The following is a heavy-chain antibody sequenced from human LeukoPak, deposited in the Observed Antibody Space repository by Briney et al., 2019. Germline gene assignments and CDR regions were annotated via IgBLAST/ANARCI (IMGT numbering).Heavy chain of an antibody. V-gene: IGHV3-21*01. J-gene: IGHJ3*02. Sequence: GGSLRLSCAASGFTFSSYSMNWVRQAPGKGLEWVSSISSSSSYIYYADSVQGRFTISRDNAKNSLYLQMNSLRAEDTAVYYCARDGYYYDSSGYYQEAFDIWGQGTMVTVSS. CDR3: ARDGYYYDSSGYYQEAFDI. CDR2: ISSSSSYI. CDR1: GFTFSSYS. D-gene: IGHD3-22*01.